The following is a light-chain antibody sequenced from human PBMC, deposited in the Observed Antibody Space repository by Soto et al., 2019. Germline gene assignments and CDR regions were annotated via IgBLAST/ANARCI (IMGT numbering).Light chain of an antibody. CDR2: DVT. V-gene: IGLV2-14*01. Sequence: QSALTQPASVSGSPGQSITISCTGTSSDIGTYNSVSWYQQHAGKVPKLMIYDVTNRPSGVSDRFSCSKSGNTASLTISGLQAEDEADYYCTSYTTISTLVFGGGTKLTVL. J-gene: IGLJ2*01. CDR3: TSYTTISTLV. CDR1: SSDIGTYNS.